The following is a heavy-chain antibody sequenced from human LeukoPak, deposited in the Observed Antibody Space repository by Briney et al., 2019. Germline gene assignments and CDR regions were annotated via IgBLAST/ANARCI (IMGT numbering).Heavy chain of an antibody. CDR3: ARVSYCDLYYFDY. CDR2: INSDGSST. V-gene: IGHV3-74*01. J-gene: IGHJ4*02. CDR1: GFTFSSYW. Sequence: GGSLRLSCAASGFTFSSYWMHWVRQAPGKGLVWVSRINSDGSSTSYADSVKGRFTISRDNAKNTLYLQMNSLRAEDTAVYYCARVSYCDLYYFDYWGQGTLVTVSS. D-gene: IGHD4-17*01.